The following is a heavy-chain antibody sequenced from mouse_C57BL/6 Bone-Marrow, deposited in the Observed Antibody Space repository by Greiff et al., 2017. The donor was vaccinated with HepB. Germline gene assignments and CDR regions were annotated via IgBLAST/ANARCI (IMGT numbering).Heavy chain of an antibody. CDR1: GYTFTSYW. CDR2: IYPGSGST. V-gene: IGHV1-55*01. Sequence: VKLQQPGAELVKPGASVKMSCKASGYTFTSYWITWVKQRPGQGLEWIGDIYPGSGSTNYNEKFKSKATLTVDTSSSTAYMQLSSLTSEDSAVYYCARGDYDDAMDYWGQGTSVTVSS. CDR3: ARGDYDDAMDY. D-gene: IGHD2-4*01. J-gene: IGHJ4*01.